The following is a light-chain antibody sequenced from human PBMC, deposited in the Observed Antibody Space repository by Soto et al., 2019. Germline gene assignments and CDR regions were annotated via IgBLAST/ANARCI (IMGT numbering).Light chain of an antibody. CDR1: QDINIF. Sequence: DIQMTQSPSSLSASVGDRVTITCRASQDINIFVNWYQQKPGKAPKLLIYATYTLQGGVPSRFSASGSGTHFTLTISSLQPEDFATYFCQQSYNMVTFGQGTKVEI. CDR3: QQSYNMVT. J-gene: IGKJ2*01. V-gene: IGKV1-39*01. CDR2: ATY.